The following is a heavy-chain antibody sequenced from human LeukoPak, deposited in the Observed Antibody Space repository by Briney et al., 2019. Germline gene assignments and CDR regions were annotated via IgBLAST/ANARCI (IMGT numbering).Heavy chain of an antibody. D-gene: IGHD6-19*01. Sequence: PGGSLRLPCAASGFTFSSYGMHWVRQAPGKGLEWVAFIRYDGSNKYYADSVKGRFTISRDNSKNTLYLQMNSLRAEDTAVYYCAKRGGWLVLGAFDIWGQGTMVTVSS. CDR1: GFTFSSYG. CDR2: IRYDGSNK. J-gene: IGHJ3*02. CDR3: AKRGGWLVLGAFDI. V-gene: IGHV3-30*02.